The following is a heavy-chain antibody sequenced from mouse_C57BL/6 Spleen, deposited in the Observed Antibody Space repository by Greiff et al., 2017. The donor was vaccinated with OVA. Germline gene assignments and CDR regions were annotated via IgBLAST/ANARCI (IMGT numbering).Heavy chain of an antibody. CDR3: ARDQDYGSSPWYFDV. V-gene: IGHV5-4*01. CDR2: ISDGGSYT. Sequence: DVHLVESGGGLVKPGGSLKLSCAASGFTFSSYAMSWVRQTPEKRLEWVATISDGGSYTYYPDNVKGRFTISRDNAKNNLYLQMSHLKSEDTAMYYCARDQDYGSSPWYFDVWGTGTTVTVSS. J-gene: IGHJ1*03. D-gene: IGHD1-1*01. CDR1: GFTFSSYA.